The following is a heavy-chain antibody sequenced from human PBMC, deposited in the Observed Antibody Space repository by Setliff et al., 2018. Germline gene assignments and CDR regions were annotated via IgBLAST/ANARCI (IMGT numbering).Heavy chain of an antibody. V-gene: IGHV1-2*06. D-gene: IGHD3-16*01. CDR3: ARDGGGDSDAFDI. CDR1: GYTFTGYY. Sequence: ASVKVSCKASGYTFTGYYMYWVRQAPGQWLEWMGRINPSSGATIYAQKFQGRVTMTSDTSISTAYMELGRLRSDDTAVYFCARDGGGDSDAFDIWGQGTMVTVSS. CDR2: INPSSGAT. J-gene: IGHJ3*02.